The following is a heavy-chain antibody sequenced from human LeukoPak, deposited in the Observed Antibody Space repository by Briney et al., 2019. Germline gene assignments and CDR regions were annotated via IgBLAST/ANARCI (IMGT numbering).Heavy chain of an antibody. J-gene: IGHJ4*02. V-gene: IGHV3-30*18. CDR3: AKDRPPTVNGCLDY. CDR1: GFTFSRFG. D-gene: IGHD4-11*01. CDR2: ISYDGSNK. Sequence: GGSLRLSCAASGFTFSRFGMHWVRQAPGKGLEWVAVISYDGSNKYYADSVKGRFTISRDNSKNTLYLQMNSLRAEDTAAYYCAKDRPPTVNGCLDYWGQGTLVTVSS.